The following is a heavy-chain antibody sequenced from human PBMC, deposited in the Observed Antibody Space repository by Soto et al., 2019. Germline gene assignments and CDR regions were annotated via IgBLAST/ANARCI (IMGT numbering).Heavy chain of an antibody. J-gene: IGHJ4*02. V-gene: IGHV4-34*01. CDR2: INHSGST. CDR1: GGSFSGYY. D-gene: IGHD2-15*01. Sequence: SDTLSLTCAVYGGSFSGYYWSWIRQPPGKGLEWIGEINHSGSTNYNPSLKSRVTISVDTSKNQFPLKLSSVTAADTAVYYCARGSGVVVVAAIGTFDYWGQGTLVTVSS. CDR3: ARGSGVVVVAAIGTFDY.